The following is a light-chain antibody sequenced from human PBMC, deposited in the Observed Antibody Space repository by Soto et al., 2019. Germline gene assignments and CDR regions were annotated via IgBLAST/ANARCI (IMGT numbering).Light chain of an antibody. Sequence: QSALTQPASVSGSPGQSITISCTGSSSDVGDYNYVSWYQQHPGKAPQLMIYEVTNRPSGVSNRFSGSKSGNTASLTISGLQAEDEADYYCSSYTSSSSNFVFGSGTQLTVL. V-gene: IGLV2-14*01. CDR1: SSDVGDYNY. CDR3: SSYTSSSSNFV. CDR2: EVT. J-gene: IGLJ7*01.